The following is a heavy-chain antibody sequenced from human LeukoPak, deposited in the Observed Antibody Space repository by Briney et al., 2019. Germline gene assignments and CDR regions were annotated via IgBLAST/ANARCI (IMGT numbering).Heavy chain of an antibody. V-gene: IGHV1-8*01. CDR3: ARAEVVPTHTAPWCRTYYYYGMDV. CDR1: GYTFTSYD. Sequence: ASVKVSCKASGYTFTSYDINWVRQATGQGLEWMGWMNPNSGNAGYSQKFQGRVTMTRNTSISTAYMELSSLRSEDTAVYYCARAEVVPTHTAPWCRTYYYYGMDVWGQGTTVTVSS. CDR2: MNPNSGNA. J-gene: IGHJ6*02. D-gene: IGHD2-2*01.